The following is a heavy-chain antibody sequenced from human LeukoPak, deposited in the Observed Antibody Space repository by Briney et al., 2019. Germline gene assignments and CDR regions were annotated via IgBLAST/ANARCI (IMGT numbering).Heavy chain of an antibody. CDR3: ARVLIPTLVTSNFDY. V-gene: IGHV1-2*02. CDR2: INTNNGAT. D-gene: IGHD2-21*02. J-gene: IGHJ4*02. Sequence: ASVKVSCRASGYIFTDYHLYWVRQAPGQGLEWMGWINTNNGATHYAQKFQGRVTLTRDTSISTAYMDLSRLTSDDTAVYYCARVLIPTLVTSNFDYWGQGTLVTVSS. CDR1: GYIFTDYH.